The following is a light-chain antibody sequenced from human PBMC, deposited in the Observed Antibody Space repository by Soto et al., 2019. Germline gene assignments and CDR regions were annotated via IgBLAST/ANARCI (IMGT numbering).Light chain of an antibody. CDR3: GTYVTTPES. CDR1: SSDVDDYRY. J-gene: IGLJ1*01. CDR2: DGT. V-gene: IGLV2-11*01. Sequence: QSALAQPRSVSGSPGQLLTISCTGTSSDVDDYRYVSWYQQYPGKAPKLVIYDGTKRPSGVPDRFSGSNSGNTASLTISGPQAEDEADYYGGTYVTTPESFGTGTKVTVL.